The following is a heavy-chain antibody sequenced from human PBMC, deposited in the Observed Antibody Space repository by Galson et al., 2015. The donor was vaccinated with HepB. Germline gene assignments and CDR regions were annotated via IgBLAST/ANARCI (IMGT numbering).Heavy chain of an antibody. CDR1: GGTFSSYA. CDR3: ARDLGSRDGYTYAFDI. V-gene: IGHV1-69*13. Sequence: SVKVSCKASGGTFSSYAISWVRQAPGQGLEWMGGIIPIFGTANYAQKFQGRVTITADESTSTAYMELSSLRSEDTAVYYCARDLGSRDGYTYAFDIWGQGTMVTVSS. D-gene: IGHD5-24*01. J-gene: IGHJ3*02. CDR2: IIPIFGTA.